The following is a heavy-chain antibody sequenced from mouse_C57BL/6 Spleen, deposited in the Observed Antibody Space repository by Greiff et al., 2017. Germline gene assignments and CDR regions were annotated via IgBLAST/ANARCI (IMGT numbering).Heavy chain of an antibody. D-gene: IGHD2-10*01. V-gene: IGHV14-2*01. Sequence: VQLQQSGAELVKPGASVKLSCTASGFNIKDYYMHWVKQRTEQGLEWIGRIDPEDGETKYAPKFQGKATITADTSSNTAYLQLSSQTSEDTAVYYCARSLLGHHYYARNYGGQGASVTVSS. J-gene: IGHJ4*01. CDR1: GFNIKDYY. CDR3: ARSLLGHHYYARNY. CDR2: IDPEDGET.